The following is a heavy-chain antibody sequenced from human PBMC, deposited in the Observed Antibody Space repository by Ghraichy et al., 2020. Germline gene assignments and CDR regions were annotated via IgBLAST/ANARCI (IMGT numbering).Heavy chain of an antibody. D-gene: IGHD2-8*02. CDR1: GNIFTDFG. CDR3: ARAVAFWGCLDV. Sequence: ASVKASCKASGNIFTDFGISWVRQAPGQGLEWMGWISPYNENPNYAQKFQGRVTMTTDTSTTTAYMELGSLKSDDTAVYYCARAVAFWGCLDVWGQGTTVTVSS. V-gene: IGHV1-18*04. J-gene: IGHJ6*02. CDR2: ISPYNENP.